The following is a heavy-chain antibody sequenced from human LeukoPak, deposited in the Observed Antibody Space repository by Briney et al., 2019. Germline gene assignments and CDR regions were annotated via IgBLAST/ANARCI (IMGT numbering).Heavy chain of an antibody. D-gene: IGHD3-10*01. J-gene: IGHJ3*02. V-gene: IGHV3-49*03. CDR3: AQVGRDRGFDI. CDR1: GFTFEEYA. CDR2: IRIKLCGGTA. Sequence: PGGSLSLSCTSSGFTFEEYALIWPRKAQGKGLEWLGFIRIKLCGGTADYAASVKNRFIISRDDYKNMAYQQIDGLKSEDTALYYSAQVGRDRGFDIWGQGTAVTVSS.